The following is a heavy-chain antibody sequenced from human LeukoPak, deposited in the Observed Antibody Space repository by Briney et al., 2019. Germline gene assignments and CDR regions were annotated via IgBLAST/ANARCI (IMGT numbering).Heavy chain of an antibody. CDR3: ARMSSHGDFPDY. Sequence: QAGGSLRLSCVVFGFPVSSNYMGWVRPAPGKGLEWVSIIYGGSRASYADSVKGRVSISRDNSKNTVYLQMNSPRGDDTAVYYCARMSSHGDFPDYWGQGTLVTVSS. V-gene: IGHV3-66*01. CDR2: IYGGSRA. J-gene: IGHJ4*02. CDR1: GFPVSSNY. D-gene: IGHD4-17*01.